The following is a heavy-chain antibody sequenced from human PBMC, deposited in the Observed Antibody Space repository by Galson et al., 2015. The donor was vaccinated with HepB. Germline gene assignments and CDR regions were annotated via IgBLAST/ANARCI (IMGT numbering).Heavy chain of an antibody. J-gene: IGHJ5*02. V-gene: IGHV1-69*13. Sequence: SVKVSCKASGGTFRTSSILWVRQAPGQGLEWVGGINPIFRVSNYAQRFQGRVTSTADESATTAYMDLTSLRSEDTAIYYCATEGKNTDLWLDPWGQGTLLIVSS. CDR2: INPIFRVS. CDR1: GGTFRTSS. CDR3: ATEGKNTDLWLDP. D-gene: IGHD2/OR15-2a*01.